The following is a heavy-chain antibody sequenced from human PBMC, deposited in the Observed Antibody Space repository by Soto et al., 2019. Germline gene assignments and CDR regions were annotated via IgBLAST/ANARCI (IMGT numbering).Heavy chain of an antibody. V-gene: IGHV4-34*01. D-gene: IGHD3-16*02. Sequence: ASETLSLTCAVYGGSFSGYYWSWIRQPPGKGLEWIGEINHSGSTNYNPSLKSRVTISVDTSKNQFSLKLSSVTAADTAVYYCASFMITFGGVIAGDYWGQGTLVTVSS. J-gene: IGHJ4*02. CDR1: GGSFSGYY. CDR3: ASFMITFGGVIAGDY. CDR2: INHSGST.